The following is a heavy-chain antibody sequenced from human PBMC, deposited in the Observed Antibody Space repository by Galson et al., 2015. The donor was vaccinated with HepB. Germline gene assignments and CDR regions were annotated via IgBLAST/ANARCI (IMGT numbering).Heavy chain of an antibody. CDR3: AVGPGYSSGWYVGYFDY. V-gene: IGHV3-7*03. D-gene: IGHD6-19*01. Sequence: SLRLSCAAHACTFSIHWWSCVRQAPGKGLEWVANIKQDGSEKYYVDSVKGRFTISRDNAKNSLYLQMNSLRAEDTAVYYCAVGPGYSSGWYVGYFDYWGQGTLVTVSS. CDR1: ACTFSIHW. CDR2: IKQDGSEK. J-gene: IGHJ4*02.